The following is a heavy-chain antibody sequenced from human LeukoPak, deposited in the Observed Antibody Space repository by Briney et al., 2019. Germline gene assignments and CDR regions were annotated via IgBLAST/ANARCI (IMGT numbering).Heavy chain of an antibody. CDR2: GIPIFGTA. V-gene: IGHV1-69*05. CDR1: GGTFSSYA. Sequence: SVKVSCKASGGTFSSYAISWVRQAPGQGLEWMGGGIPIFGTANYAQKFQGRVTITTDESTSTAYMELSSLRSEDTAVYYCARSYSYDSSGYYLPFDYWGQGTLVTVSS. J-gene: IGHJ4*02. CDR3: ARSYSYDSSGYYLPFDY. D-gene: IGHD3-22*01.